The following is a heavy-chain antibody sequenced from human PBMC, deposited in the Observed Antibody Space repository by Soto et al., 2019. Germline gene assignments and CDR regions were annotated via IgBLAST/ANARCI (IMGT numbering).Heavy chain of an antibody. D-gene: IGHD3-10*01. CDR2: VSGSGGST. CDR1: GFTFSSYA. V-gene: IGHV3-23*01. Sequence: GGSLSLSCAASGFTFSSYAMSWVRQAPGKGLEWVSAVSGSGGSTYYADSVKGGFSISRDDAKNTFHLQMNSRSAHDTAVYHSTQDTGQEAFKFFSWFGGLDVWRSGPTVT. CDR3: TQDTGQEAFKFFSWFGGLDV. J-gene: IGHJ6*04.